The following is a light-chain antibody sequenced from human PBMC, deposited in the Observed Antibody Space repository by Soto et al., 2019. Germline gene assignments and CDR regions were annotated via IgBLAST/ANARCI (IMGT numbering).Light chain of an antibody. V-gene: IGKV1-39*01. CDR3: QQSYSTPRT. J-gene: IGKJ1*01. CDR1: QSISNF. Sequence: QGTHSPASLSSSAVCRVTITGRASQSISNFLNWYQQKPGKAPKLLIYAASSFQSGVPSRFSGSGSGTDFTLTISSLQPEDFATYYCQQSYSTPRTFGQGTKVDI. CDR2: AAS.